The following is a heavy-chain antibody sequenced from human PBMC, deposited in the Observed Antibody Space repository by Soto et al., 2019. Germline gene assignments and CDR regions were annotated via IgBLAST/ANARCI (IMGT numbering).Heavy chain of an antibody. CDR3: ARDYLVAAKYYALDV. J-gene: IGHJ6*02. CDR2: IWYDGSHK. V-gene: IGHV3-33*01. D-gene: IGHD2-2*01. CDR1: GFTFRSFA. Sequence: QVQLVESGGGVVQPGRSLRLSCAASGFTFRSFAMHWVRQAPGKGLDWVAFIWYDGSHKYYADSVKGRFTISRDNSNNTLYLQMDSLRAEDTAVYYCARDYLVAAKYYALDVWGQGTTVTVSS.